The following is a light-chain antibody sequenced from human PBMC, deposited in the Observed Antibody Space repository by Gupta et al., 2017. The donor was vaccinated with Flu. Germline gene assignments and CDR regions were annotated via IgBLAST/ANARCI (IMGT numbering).Light chain of an antibody. J-gene: IGKJ1*01. Sequence: ISLSSSQILLHSNGYNYLDWYVKKTGQSPQLLIYLASNLASGVPDRFIARLSCPDFTLTIRRVEAEDVGVYYCMQTLQSPVAFGKGTTVDIK. CDR2: LAS. CDR3: MQTLQSPVA. V-gene: IGKV2-28*01. CDR1: QILLHSNGYNY.